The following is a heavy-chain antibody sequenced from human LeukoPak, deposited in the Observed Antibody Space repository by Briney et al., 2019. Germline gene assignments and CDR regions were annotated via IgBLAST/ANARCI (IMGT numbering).Heavy chain of an antibody. CDR1: GFTISSYE. CDR3: TRVAGPIA. D-gene: IGHD2-15*01. V-gene: IGHV3-48*03. J-gene: IGHJ5*02. CDR2: ISSSGSTI. Sequence: GGPLRLSCAASGFTISSYEMNWVRQAPGKGLEWVSYISSSGSTIYYADSVKGRFTISRDNAKNTLYLQMNSLSAEDTAVYYCTRVAGPIAWGQGTLVTVSS.